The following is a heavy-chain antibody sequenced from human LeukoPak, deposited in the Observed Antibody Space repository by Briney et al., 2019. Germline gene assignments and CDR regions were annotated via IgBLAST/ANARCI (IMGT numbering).Heavy chain of an antibody. CDR2: IYYSGGT. J-gene: IGHJ5*02. D-gene: IGHD2-2*01. Sequence: SETLSLTCTVSGGSISSGDYYWSWIRQPPGKGLEWIGYIYYSGGTYYNPSLKSRVTISVDTSKNQSSLKLSSVTAADTAVYYCARAVVVPAAIILDPWGQGTLVTVSS. CDR3: ARAVVVPAAIILDP. V-gene: IGHV4-30-4*08. CDR1: GGSISSGDYY.